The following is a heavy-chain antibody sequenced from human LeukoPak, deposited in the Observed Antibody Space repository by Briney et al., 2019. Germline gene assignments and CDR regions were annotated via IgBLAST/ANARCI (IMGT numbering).Heavy chain of an antibody. CDR2: IYHSGST. J-gene: IGHJ6*03. V-gene: IGHV4-39*07. Sequence: SETLSLTCTVSGGSISSSSYSWGRIRQPPGKGLEWIGSIYHSGSTYYNPSLKSRVTISVDTSKNQFSLKLSSVTAADTAVYYCARVGQSGYMDVWGKGTTVTVSS. CDR1: GGSISSSSYS. D-gene: IGHD3-10*01. CDR3: ARVGQSGYMDV.